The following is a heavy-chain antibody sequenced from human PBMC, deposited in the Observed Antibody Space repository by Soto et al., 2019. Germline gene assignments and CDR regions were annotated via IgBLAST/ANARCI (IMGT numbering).Heavy chain of an antibody. CDR1: GGSISSYY. V-gene: IGHV4-59*01. D-gene: IGHD2-21*02. J-gene: IGHJ6*02. Sequence: TSETLSLTCTVSGGSISSYYWSWIRQPPGKGLEWIGYMYNTGSTIYNPSLKSRVTISVDTSKNQFSLKLNSVTAADTAVYYCARDLWGYCGTDCYPLDVWGQGTTVTVSS. CDR2: MYNTGST. CDR3: ARDLWGYCGTDCYPLDV.